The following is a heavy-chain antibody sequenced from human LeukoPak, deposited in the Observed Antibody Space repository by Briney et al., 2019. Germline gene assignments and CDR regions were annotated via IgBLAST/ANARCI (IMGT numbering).Heavy chain of an antibody. Sequence: GGSLRLSCAASGFTFSSYEMNWVRQALGKGLEWVSYISSSGSTIYYADSVKGRFTISRDNAKNSLYLQMNSLRAEDTAVYYCAELGITMIGGVWGKGTTVTVSS. CDR2: ISSSGSTI. D-gene: IGHD3-10*02. CDR3: AELGITMIGGV. CDR1: GFTFSSYE. J-gene: IGHJ6*04. V-gene: IGHV3-48*03.